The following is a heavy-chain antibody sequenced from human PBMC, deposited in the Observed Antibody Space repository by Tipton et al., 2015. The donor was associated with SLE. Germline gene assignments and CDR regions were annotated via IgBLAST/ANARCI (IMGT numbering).Heavy chain of an antibody. D-gene: IGHD2-2*01. J-gene: IGHJ2*01. CDR2: IYSSGSS. Sequence: TLSLTCAVYGGSFSGYYWSWIRQPAGKGLEWIGRIYSSGSSSCNPSLKSRVTMSVDTSKNQLSLRLSSVTAADTAVYYCARGGYCSSTSCRGWYFDLWGRGTLVTVSS. CDR3: ARGGYCSSTSCRGWYFDL. CDR1: GGSFSGYY. V-gene: IGHV4-59*10.